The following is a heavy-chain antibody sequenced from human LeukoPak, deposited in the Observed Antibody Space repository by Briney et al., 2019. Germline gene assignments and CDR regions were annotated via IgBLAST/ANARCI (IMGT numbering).Heavy chain of an antibody. CDR2: INHSGST. J-gene: IGHJ6*02. CDR3: AGSIAARPNYYYYGMDV. Sequence: SETLSLTCAVYGGSFSGYYWSWIRQPPGKGLEWIGEINHSGSTNYNPSLKSRVTISVDTSKNQFSLKLSSVTAADTAVYYCAGSIAARPNYYYYGMDVWGQGTTVTVSS. CDR1: GGSFSGYY. D-gene: IGHD6-6*01. V-gene: IGHV4-34*01.